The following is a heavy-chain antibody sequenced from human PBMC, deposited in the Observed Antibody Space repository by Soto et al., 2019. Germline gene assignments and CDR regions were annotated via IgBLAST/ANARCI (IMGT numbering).Heavy chain of an antibody. Sequence: ASVKVSCKASGYTFTSYAMHWVRQAPGQRLEWMGWINAGNGNTKYSQKFQGRVTITRDTSASTAYMELSSLRSEDTVVYYCARDHPHYDYIWGSYRRYNWFDPWGQGTLVTVSS. J-gene: IGHJ5*02. CDR1: GYTFTSYA. D-gene: IGHD3-16*02. CDR3: ARDHPHYDYIWGSYRRYNWFDP. V-gene: IGHV1-3*01. CDR2: INAGNGNT.